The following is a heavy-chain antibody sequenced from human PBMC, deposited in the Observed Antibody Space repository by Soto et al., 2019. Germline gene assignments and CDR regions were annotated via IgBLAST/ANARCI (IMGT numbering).Heavy chain of an antibody. J-gene: IGHJ5*02. CDR3: AHRATMTIFGLIIDNGIWFDP. D-gene: IGHD3-3*01. CDR2: IYWDGDK. V-gene: IGHV2-5*02. CDR1: GSSLSTSGAA. Sequence: QINLIESGPPLVKPTQTLTLTCTFSGSSLSTSGAAVGWVRQPPGRALEWLALIYWDGDKRYNASLGNKLTITKDTSMNQVVLTLTNVDPADTATYYCAHRATMTIFGLIIDNGIWFDPWGQGTRVIVSS.